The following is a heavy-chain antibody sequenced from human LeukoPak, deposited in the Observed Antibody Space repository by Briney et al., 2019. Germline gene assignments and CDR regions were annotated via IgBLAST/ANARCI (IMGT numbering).Heavy chain of an antibody. Sequence: GRSLRLSCAASGFTFSSYAMHWVRQAPGKGLEWVAVISYDGSNKYYADSVEGRFTISRDNSKNTLYLQMNSLRAEDTAVYYCAPGGRVGATSPFDYWGQGTLVTVSS. CDR2: ISYDGSNK. J-gene: IGHJ4*02. CDR1: GFTFSSYA. CDR3: APGGRVGATSPFDY. V-gene: IGHV3-30-3*01. D-gene: IGHD1-26*01.